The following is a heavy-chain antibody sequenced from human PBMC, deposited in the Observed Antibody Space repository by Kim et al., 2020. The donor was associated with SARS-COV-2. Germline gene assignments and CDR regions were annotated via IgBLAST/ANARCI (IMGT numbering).Heavy chain of an antibody. D-gene: IGHD3-16*01. V-gene: IGHV3-30*01. J-gene: IGHJ4*02. Sequence: GRFTISRDNSKNTLYLQMNSLRAEDTAVYYCASPKIYYDYVWGSLEPFDYWGQGTLVTVSS. CDR3: ASPKIYYDYVWGSLEPFDY.